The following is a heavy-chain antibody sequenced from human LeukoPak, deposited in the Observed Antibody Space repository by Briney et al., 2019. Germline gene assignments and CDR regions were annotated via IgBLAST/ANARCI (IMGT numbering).Heavy chain of an antibody. Sequence: GGSLRLSCAASGFTFSDDWMNWLRQAPGKGPEWVGHIKARRAGGTTEYAAPVGGRFTISRDDSRSILYLQMNNLKTEDTALYYCTRGHDGPCGLGTLVTVSS. CDR2: IKARRAGGTT. D-gene: IGHD3-3*01. V-gene: IGHV3-15*01. CDR3: TRGHDGP. J-gene: IGHJ5*02. CDR1: GFTFSDDW.